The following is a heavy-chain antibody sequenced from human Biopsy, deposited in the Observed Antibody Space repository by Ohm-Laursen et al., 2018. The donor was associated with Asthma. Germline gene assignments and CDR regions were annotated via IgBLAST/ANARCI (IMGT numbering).Heavy chain of an antibody. J-gene: IGHJ4*02. CDR1: GGSITSSSYY. CDR2: MYHSGSP. CDR3: VRHQYSSSWSTFDY. V-gene: IGHV4-39*01. Sequence: TLSLTCIVSGGSITSSSYYRGWIRKPPGKGMEWIGSMYHSGSPYYPPSLKSRATISVDTSKNQLSLKMSSVTAADTAVYFCVRHQYSSSWSTFDYWGQGALVTVSS. D-gene: IGHD3-22*01.